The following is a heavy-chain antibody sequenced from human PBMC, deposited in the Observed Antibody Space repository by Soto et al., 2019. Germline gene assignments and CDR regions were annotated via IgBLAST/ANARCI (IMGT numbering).Heavy chain of an antibody. D-gene: IGHD2-2*01. J-gene: IGHJ4*02. CDR2: IYYSGNT. CDR1: GGSINGYY. CDR3: GSHVCRSTRCITDFDF. V-gene: IGHV4-59*08. Sequence: SETLSLTCTVSGGSINGYYWSWIRQSPGKGLEWIGYIYYSGNTNYNPSLKSRVTISVDTSKNQFSLKLNFVTAADTVMYYCGSHVCRSTRCITDFDFWGQGTLVTVSS.